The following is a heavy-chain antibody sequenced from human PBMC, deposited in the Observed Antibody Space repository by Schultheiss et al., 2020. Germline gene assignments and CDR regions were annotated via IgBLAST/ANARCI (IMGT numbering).Heavy chain of an antibody. Sequence: SETLSLTCTVSGGSISSSSYYWGWIRQPPGKGLEWIGYIYYSGSTNYNPSLKSRVTISVDTSKNQFSLKLSSVTAAATAVYYCARSETYYYGSWDFDYWGQGTLVTVSS. CDR3: ARSETYYYGSWDFDY. CDR1: GGSISSSSYY. J-gene: IGHJ4*02. D-gene: IGHD3-10*01. CDR2: IYYSGST. V-gene: IGHV4-61*05.